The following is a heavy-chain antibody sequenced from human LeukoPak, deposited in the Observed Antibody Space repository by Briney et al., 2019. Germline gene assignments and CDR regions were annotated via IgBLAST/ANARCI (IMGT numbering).Heavy chain of an antibody. CDR2: IYYSGST. J-gene: IGHJ4*02. Sequence: SETLSLTCTVSGGSLSSSSYYWGWIRQPPGKGLEWIGSIYYSGSTYYNPSLKSRVTISVDTSKNQFSLKLSSVTAADTAVYYCTTHYDSSGYYAYWGQGTLVTVSS. V-gene: IGHV4-39*07. CDR1: GGSLSSSSYY. D-gene: IGHD3-22*01. CDR3: TTHYDSSGYYAY.